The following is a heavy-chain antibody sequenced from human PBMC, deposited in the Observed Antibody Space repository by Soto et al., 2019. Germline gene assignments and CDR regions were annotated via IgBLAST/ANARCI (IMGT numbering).Heavy chain of an antibody. CDR1: GFTFSHYW. J-gene: IGHJ4*02. CDR3: FKVWCGY. V-gene: IGHV3-7*01. CDR2: IKEDGSEK. Sequence: EVQLVESGGGLVQPGGSLRLSCEVSGFTFSHYWMSWVRQAPGKGLEWVASIKEDGSEKSYVDSVKGRFTIFRDNAEQSVYLQMNSLTTEDTAVYYFFKVWCGYWGEGNLGTVSS. D-gene: IGHD2-21*01.